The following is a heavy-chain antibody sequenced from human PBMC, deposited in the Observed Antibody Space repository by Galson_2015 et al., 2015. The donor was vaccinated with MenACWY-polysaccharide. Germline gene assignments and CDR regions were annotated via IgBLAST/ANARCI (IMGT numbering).Heavy chain of an antibody. J-gene: IGHJ5*02. V-gene: IGHV3-23*01. D-gene: IGHD1-26*01. CDR1: GSTFSSYV. CDR3: AKGGREVDNWLDP. CDR2: ITDSGSST. Sequence: SLRLSCAVSGSTFSSYVMSWVRQAPGRGLEWVSSITDSGSSTYYVDSVKGRFTISRDNSKNTLFLQMNSLRADDTAVYYCAKGGREVDNWLDPWGQGALVTVSS.